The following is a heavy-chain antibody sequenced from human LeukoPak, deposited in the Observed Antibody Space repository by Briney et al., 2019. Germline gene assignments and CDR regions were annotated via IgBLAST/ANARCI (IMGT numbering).Heavy chain of an antibody. V-gene: IGHV3-21*01. Sequence: PGGSLRLSCAASGFTFSSYSMNWVRQAPGKGLEWVSSISSSSSYIYYADSVKGRFTISRDNAKNSLYLQMNSLRAEDTAVYYCARDLAVAGYFDYWGQGTQVTVSS. CDR3: ARDLAVAGYFDY. CDR2: ISSSSSYI. J-gene: IGHJ4*02. D-gene: IGHD6-19*01. CDR1: GFTFSSYS.